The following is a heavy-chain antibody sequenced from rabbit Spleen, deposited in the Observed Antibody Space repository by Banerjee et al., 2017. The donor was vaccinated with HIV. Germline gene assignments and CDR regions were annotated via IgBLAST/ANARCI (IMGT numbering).Heavy chain of an antibody. CDR1: GFDFRNNVV. Sequence: QEHVVESGGGLVTPGGSLTRTCKASGFDFRNNVVVCWVCQDPGKGLAWIACINGVTGKALHASWAKARHPFSKPASTTGTAEMTMRTAADTAAYFCAREVLYATYAAFGDATIYYFDLWGAGTLVTV. V-gene: IGHV1S45*01. D-gene: IGHD1-1*01. J-gene: IGHJ4*01. CDR2: INGVTGKA. CDR3: AREVLYATYAAFGDATIYYFDL.